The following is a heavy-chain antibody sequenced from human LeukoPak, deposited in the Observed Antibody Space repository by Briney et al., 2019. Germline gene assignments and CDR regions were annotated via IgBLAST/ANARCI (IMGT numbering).Heavy chain of an antibody. CDR3: ARGVRTMMNWFDP. CDR2: INHSGST. D-gene: IGHD3-22*01. CDR1: GGSFSGYY. J-gene: IGHJ5*02. Sequence: KPSETLSLTCAVYGGSFSGYYWSWIRQPPGKGLEWIGEINHSGSTNYNPSLKSRVTISVDTSKNQFSLKLSSVTAADTAVYYCARGVRTMMNWFDPWGQGTLVTVSS. V-gene: IGHV4-34*01.